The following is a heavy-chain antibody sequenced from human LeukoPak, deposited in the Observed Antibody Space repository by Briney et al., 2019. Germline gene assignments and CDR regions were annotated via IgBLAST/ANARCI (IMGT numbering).Heavy chain of an antibody. D-gene: IGHD2-2*01. CDR1: GFTCSSYS. J-gene: IGHJ1*01. Sequence: PGGYLRRSGAASGFTCSSYSMNWVRQAPGKGLEWVSSISSSSSYIYYADSVKGRFTISRDNAKNPLYMQMNSLRAEDTAVYYCARGLYCSSTSCKRTNWGQGTLVTVSS. CDR2: ISSSSSYI. CDR3: ARGLYCSSTSCKRTN. V-gene: IGHV3-21*01.